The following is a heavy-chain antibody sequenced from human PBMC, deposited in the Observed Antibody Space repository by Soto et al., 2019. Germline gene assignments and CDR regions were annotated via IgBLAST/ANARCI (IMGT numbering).Heavy chain of an antibody. J-gene: IGHJ6*04. CDR3: AREGQQLVRHYYYGMDV. D-gene: IGHD6-13*01. CDR1: GFTFSSYA. Sequence: QVQLVESGGGVVQPGRSLRLSCAASGFTFSSYAMHWVRQAPGKGLEWVAVISYDGSNKYYADSVKGRFTISSDNSKNTLYLQMNSLRAEDTAVYYCAREGQQLVRHYYYGMDVWGKGTTVTVSS. CDR2: ISYDGSNK. V-gene: IGHV3-30-3*01.